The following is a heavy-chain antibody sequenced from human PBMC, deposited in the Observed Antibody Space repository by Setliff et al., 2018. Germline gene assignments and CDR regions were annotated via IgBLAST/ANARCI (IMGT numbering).Heavy chain of an antibody. CDR2: IYTSGST. CDR1: GGSISSGSDY. D-gene: IGHD3-22*01. V-gene: IGHV4-61*09. Sequence: SETLSLTCNVSGGSISSGSDYWTWIRQPAGKGLEWIGHIYTSGSTKYNSSLKSRVTISVDTSKNQFSLKLRSVTAADTAVYHCARDFRHDSGGYWGQGTLVTVSS. J-gene: IGHJ4*02. CDR3: ARDFRHDSGGY.